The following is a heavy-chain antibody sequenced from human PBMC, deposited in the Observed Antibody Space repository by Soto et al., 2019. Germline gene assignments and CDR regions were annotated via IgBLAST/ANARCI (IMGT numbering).Heavy chain of an antibody. CDR1: GFTFSSYA. CDR2: ISGCGGST. CDR3: AKEESLGWSYGSGSYQSGDAFDI. J-gene: IGHJ3*02. Sequence: GGSLRLSCAASGFTFSSYAMSWVRQAPGKGLEWVSAISGCGGSTYYADSVKGRFTISRDNSKNTLYLQMNSLRAEDTAVYYCAKEESLGWSYGSGSYQSGDAFDIWGQGTMVTVSS. D-gene: IGHD3-10*01. V-gene: IGHV3-23*01.